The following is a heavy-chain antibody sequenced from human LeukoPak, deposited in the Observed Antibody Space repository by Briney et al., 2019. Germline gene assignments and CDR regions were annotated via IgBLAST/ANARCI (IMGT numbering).Heavy chain of an antibody. CDR3: ASGGLAVAGGPSLLIFDY. CDR1: GGTFSSYA. D-gene: IGHD6-19*01. CDR2: IIPIFGTA. V-gene: IGHV1-69*05. J-gene: IGHJ4*02. Sequence: SVKVSCKASGGTFSSYAISWVRQAPGQGLEWMGGIIPIFGTANYAQKFQGRVTITTDESTSTAYMELSSLRSEDTAVYYCASGGLAVAGGPSLLIFDYWGQGTLATVSS.